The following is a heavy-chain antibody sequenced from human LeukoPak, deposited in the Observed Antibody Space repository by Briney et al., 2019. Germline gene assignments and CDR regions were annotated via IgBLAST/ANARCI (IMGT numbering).Heavy chain of an antibody. Sequence: SETLSLTCTVSGGSISSSSYYWGWIRQPPGKGLEWIGSIYYSGSTYYNPSLKSRVTISVDTSKHQFSLKLSSVTAADTAVYYCATNPKDIVLMVYFDYWGQGTLVTVSS. CDR3: ATNPKDIVLMVYFDY. J-gene: IGHJ4*02. CDR2: IYYSGST. CDR1: GGSISSSSYY. D-gene: IGHD2-8*01. V-gene: IGHV4-39*01.